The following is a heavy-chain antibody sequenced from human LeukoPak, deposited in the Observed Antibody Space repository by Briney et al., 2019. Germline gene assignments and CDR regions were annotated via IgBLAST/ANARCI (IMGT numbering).Heavy chain of an antibody. CDR3: ARSSGWYHRGPDYYYYYMDV. CDR1: GFTFSNYE. J-gene: IGHJ6*03. Sequence: GGSLRLSCAASGFTFSNYEMNWVRQAPGKGLEWVSYISSSGYTIRNADSVKSRFTISRDNAKNSLYLQMNSLRAEDTAVYYCARSSGWYHRGPDYYYYYMDVWGKGTTVTVS. D-gene: IGHD6-19*01. CDR2: ISSSGYTI. V-gene: IGHV3-48*03.